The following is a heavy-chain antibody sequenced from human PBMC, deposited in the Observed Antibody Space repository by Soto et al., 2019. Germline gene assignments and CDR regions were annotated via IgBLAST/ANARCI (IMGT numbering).Heavy chain of an antibody. CDR2: ISYDGSNK. Sequence: GGSLRLSCAASGFTFSKHGMHWVRQAPGKGLEWVAVISYDGSNKYYGDSVKDRFTISRDNSKNTLYLHMNGLRPEDTAVYFCAKGPPLLMVYPVLDSWGQGTLVTVSS. D-gene: IGHD2-8*01. CDR1: GFTFSKHG. CDR3: AKGPPLLMVYPVLDS. J-gene: IGHJ4*02. V-gene: IGHV3-30*18.